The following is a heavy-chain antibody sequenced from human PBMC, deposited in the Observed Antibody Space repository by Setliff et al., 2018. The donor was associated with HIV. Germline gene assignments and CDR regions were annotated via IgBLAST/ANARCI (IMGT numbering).Heavy chain of an antibody. CDR2: IYYSGST. Sequence: SETLSLTCSVSGGSISGHYWSWIRQPPGKGLEWIGDIYYSGSTNYNPSLKSRVTISVDTSKNQFSLKLSSVTAADTAVYYCARTVTAIHTSGWYSFFDYWGQGTLVTGS. D-gene: IGHD6-19*01. V-gene: IGHV4-59*11. CDR3: ARTVTAIHTSGWYSFFDY. J-gene: IGHJ4*02. CDR1: GGSISGHY.